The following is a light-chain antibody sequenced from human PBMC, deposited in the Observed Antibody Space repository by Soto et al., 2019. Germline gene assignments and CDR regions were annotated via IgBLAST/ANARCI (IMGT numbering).Light chain of an antibody. V-gene: IGLV1-44*01. J-gene: IGLJ2*01. CDR1: SSNIGSNT. CDR3: AAWDDSLNGHVV. Sequence: QSVLTQPPSASGTPGQRVTISCSGSSSNIGSNTVNWYQQLPGTAPKLLIYSHDQRPSGVPDRFSGSKSGTSVSLAISGLQSEDEADYYCAAWDDSLNGHVVFGGGTKVTVL. CDR2: SHD.